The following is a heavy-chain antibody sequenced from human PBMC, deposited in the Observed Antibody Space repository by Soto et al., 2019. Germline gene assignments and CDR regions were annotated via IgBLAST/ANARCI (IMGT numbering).Heavy chain of an antibody. J-gene: IGHJ4*02. CDR3: ASSSGVAAAGPVDY. CDR1: GGSISSGGYY. D-gene: IGHD6-13*01. V-gene: IGHV4-31*03. CDR2: IYYSGST. Sequence: QVQLQESGPGLVKPSQTLSLTCTVSGGSISSGGYYWSWIRQHPGKGLEWLGYIYYSGSTYYNPSLKSRVTISVDTSNTQFSLKLSSLTAAVTAVYYGASSSGVAAAGPVDYWGQGTLVTVSS.